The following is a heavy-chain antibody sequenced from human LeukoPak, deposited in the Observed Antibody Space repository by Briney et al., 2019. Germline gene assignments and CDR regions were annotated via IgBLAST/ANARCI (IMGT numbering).Heavy chain of an antibody. CDR1: GFTFNNYA. V-gene: IGHV3-23*01. D-gene: IGHD6-19*01. CDR2: ISGSDGST. J-gene: IGHJ4*02. CDR3: AKEWLGSSGWSSNFDY. Sequence: PGGSLRLSCAASGFTFNNYAMSWVRQAPGKGLEWVLAISGSDGSTYSADSVKGRFTISRDNSKNTLYLQMNSLRAEDTAVYYCAKEWLGSSGWSSNFDYWGQGTLVTVSS.